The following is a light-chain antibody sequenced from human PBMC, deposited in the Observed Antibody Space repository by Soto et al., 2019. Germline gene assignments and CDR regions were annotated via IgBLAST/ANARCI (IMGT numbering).Light chain of an antibody. CDR3: CSYACSSVLV. CDR1: SSDVGSYDL. CDR2: EVN. Sequence: QSALTQPASVSGSPGQSITISCTGTSSDVGSYDLVSWYQQLPGRAPKLIIYEVNERPSGISNRFSGSKSGNTASLTISGLQAEDEADYYCCSYACSSVLVFGGGTKLTVL. J-gene: IGLJ3*02. V-gene: IGLV2-23*02.